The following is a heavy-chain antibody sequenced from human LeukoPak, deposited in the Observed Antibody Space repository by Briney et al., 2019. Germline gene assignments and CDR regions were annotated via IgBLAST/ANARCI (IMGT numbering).Heavy chain of an antibody. Sequence: SQTMCLTCTVSVGVISSGCYDWSWIRQHPGKGLEWIGYIYYSGSTYYNPSLKSRVTISVDTSKNQFSLKLSSVTAADTAVYYCARGLRDWFDPWGQGTLVTVSS. CDR2: IYYSGST. CDR3: ARGLRDWFDP. D-gene: IGHD5-12*01. CDR1: VGVISSGCYD. J-gene: IGHJ5*02. V-gene: IGHV4-31*03.